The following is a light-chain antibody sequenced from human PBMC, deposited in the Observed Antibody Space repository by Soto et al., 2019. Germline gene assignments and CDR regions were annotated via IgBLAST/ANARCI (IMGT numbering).Light chain of an antibody. CDR1: QSVSSSY. CDR3: QQYGNSAIT. J-gene: IGKJ5*01. CDR2: GAC. Sequence: IVLTQSPGTLPLSPGERATLSFRASQSVSSSYLAWYQQKPGQAPRLLIYGACSRATGIPDRFSGSGSGTNFTLTISSLEPEDFAVYYCQQYGNSAITFGQGTRLEIK. V-gene: IGKV3-20*01.